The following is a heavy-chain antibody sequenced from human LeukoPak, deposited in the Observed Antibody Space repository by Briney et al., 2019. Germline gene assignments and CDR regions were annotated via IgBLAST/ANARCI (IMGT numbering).Heavy chain of an antibody. Sequence: SQTLSLTCTVSGGSISSGGYYWSCIRQHPGKGLEWIGYIYYSGSTYYNPSLKSRVTISVDTSKNQFSLKLSSVTAADTAVYYCARGRTEDGMDVWGQGTTVTVSS. J-gene: IGHJ6*02. V-gene: IGHV4-31*03. CDR1: GGSISSGGYY. CDR3: ARGRTEDGMDV. D-gene: IGHD1-1*01. CDR2: IYYSGST.